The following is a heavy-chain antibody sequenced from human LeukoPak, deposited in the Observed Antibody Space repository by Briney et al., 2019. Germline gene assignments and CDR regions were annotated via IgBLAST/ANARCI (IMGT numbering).Heavy chain of an antibody. CDR3: AKDLRDRYSGYMDV. CDR1: GFTFRTYG. CDR2: IRNDGTIK. Sequence: GGSLRLSCAASGFTFRTYGMHWVRQAPGKGLEWVAFIRNDGTIKYYADSVKGRFTISRDNSKNTLYLQTNSLRAEDTAVYYCAKDLRDRYSGYMDVWGKGTTVTVSS. V-gene: IGHV3-30*02. D-gene: IGHD3-10*01. J-gene: IGHJ6*03.